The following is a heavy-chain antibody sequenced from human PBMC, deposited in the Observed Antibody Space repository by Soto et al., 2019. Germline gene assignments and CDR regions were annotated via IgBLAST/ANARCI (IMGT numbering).Heavy chain of an antibody. V-gene: IGHV3-74*01. CDR1: GFTFSNHW. Sequence: EVQLVESGGGLVQPGGSLRLSCAAAGFTFSNHWMHWVRQAPGRGLVWVSRINSEGSSTFYADSVKGRFTISRDNAKNTVYLQMNSLRGDDTGVYYCARGIQGRYGMDVW. D-gene: IGHD5-18*01. J-gene: IGHJ6*01. CDR3: ARGIQGRYGMDV. CDR2: INSEGSST.